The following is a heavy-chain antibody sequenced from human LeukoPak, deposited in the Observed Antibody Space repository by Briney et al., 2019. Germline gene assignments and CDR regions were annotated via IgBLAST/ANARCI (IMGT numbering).Heavy chain of an antibody. J-gene: IGHJ5*02. CDR3: ARLNGGWFDP. CDR2: IYYSGST. V-gene: IGHV4-59*08. D-gene: IGHD3-16*01. CDR1: GGSISSYY. Sequence: SETLSLTCTVPGGSISSYYWSWIRQPPGKGLEWIGYIYYSGSTNYNPSLKSRVTISVDTSKNQFSLKLSSVTAADTAVYYCARLNGGWFDPWGQGTLVTVSS.